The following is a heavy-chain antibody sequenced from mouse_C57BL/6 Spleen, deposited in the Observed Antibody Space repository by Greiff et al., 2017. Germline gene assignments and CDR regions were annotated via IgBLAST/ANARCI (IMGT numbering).Heavy chain of an antibody. CDR2: IDPDSGGT. Sequence: VQLQQSGAELVKPGASVKLSCKASGYTFTSYWMHWVKQRPGRGLEWIGRIDPDSGGTKYNQKFKGKATLTVDTSSSTAYMELSSLTSEDSAVYYCSRPLSYDYEWYFDFWGTGTTVTVSS. J-gene: IGHJ1*03. V-gene: IGHV1-62-3*01. CDR1: GYTFTSYW. CDR3: SRPLSYDYEWYFDF. D-gene: IGHD2-4*01.